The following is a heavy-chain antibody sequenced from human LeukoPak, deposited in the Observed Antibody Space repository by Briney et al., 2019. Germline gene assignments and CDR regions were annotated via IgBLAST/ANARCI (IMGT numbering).Heavy chain of an antibody. CDR3: ARANYDILTGYHLPYYYYYMDV. Sequence: QPGRSLRLSCAASGFTFSSYAMHWVRQAPGKGLEWVAVIWYDGSNKYYADSVKGRFTISRDNSKNTLYLQMNSLRAEDTAVYYCARANYDILTGYHLPYYYYYMDVWGKGTTVTVSS. D-gene: IGHD3-9*01. CDR2: IWYDGSNK. V-gene: IGHV3-33*08. J-gene: IGHJ6*03. CDR1: GFTFSSYA.